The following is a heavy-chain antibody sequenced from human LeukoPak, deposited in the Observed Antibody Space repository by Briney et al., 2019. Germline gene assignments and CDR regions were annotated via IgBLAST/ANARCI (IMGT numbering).Heavy chain of an antibody. V-gene: IGHV4-34*01. D-gene: IGHD5-18*01. CDR2: INHSGST. Sequence: KPSETLSLTCAVYGGSFSGYYWSWIRQPPGKGLEWIGEINHSGSTNYNPSLKSRVTISVDTSKNQFSLKLSSVTAADTAVYYCARVPHVDTAMVLDYWGQGTLVTVSS. CDR1: GGSFSGYY. J-gene: IGHJ4*02. CDR3: ARVPHVDTAMVLDY.